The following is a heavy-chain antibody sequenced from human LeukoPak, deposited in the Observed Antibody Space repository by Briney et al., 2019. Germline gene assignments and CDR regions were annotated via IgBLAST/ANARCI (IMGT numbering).Heavy chain of an antibody. CDR2: ISGSGGST. J-gene: IGHJ4*02. V-gene: IGHV3-23*01. CDR3: AKGSGWYV. CDR1: GFTFSSSS. D-gene: IGHD6-19*01. Sequence: PGGSLRLSCAASGFTFSSSSMSWVRQAPGKGLEWVSFISGSGGSTDYADSVKGRFTISRDNSKNTLYLQINSLRAEDTAVYYCAKGSGWYVWGQGTLVTVSS.